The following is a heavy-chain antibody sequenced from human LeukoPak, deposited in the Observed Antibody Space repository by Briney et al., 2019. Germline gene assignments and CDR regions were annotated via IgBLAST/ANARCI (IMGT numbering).Heavy chain of an antibody. D-gene: IGHD2-15*01. V-gene: IGHV3-21*04. CDR3: AKDPVARAPDY. J-gene: IGHJ4*02. CDR2: ISSSSSYI. CDR1: GFTFSIYS. Sequence: PGGSLRLSCAASGFTFSIYSMNWVRQAPGKGLEWVSSISSSSSYIYYADSVKGRFTISRDNAENSLYLQMNSLRAEDTAVYYCAKDPVARAPDYWGQGTLVTVSS.